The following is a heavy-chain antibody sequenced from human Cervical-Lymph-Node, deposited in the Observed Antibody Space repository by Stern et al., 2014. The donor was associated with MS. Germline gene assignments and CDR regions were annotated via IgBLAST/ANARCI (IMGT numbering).Heavy chain of an antibody. V-gene: IGHV3-72*01. D-gene: IGHD2-21*02. CDR3: VKTTFMVTDYYYGMDV. Sequence: EVQLVESGGGLVQPGGSLRLSCAGSPDFTFSDHYMDWVRQAPGEGLGRVGRIRHKDHSSTTEYAPSVKGRLTISRDDLKNALYLQINSLKTEDTAVYYCVKTTFMVTDYYYGMDVWGQGTTVIVSS. CDR2: IRHKDHSSTT. CDR1: PDFTFSDHY. J-gene: IGHJ6*02.